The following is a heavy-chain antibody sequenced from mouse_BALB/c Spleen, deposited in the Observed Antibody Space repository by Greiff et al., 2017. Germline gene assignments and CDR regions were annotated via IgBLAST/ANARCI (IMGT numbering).Heavy chain of an antibody. CDR1: GFTFTAYY. Sequence: EVHLVESGGGLVQPGGSLRLSCATSGFTFTAYYMSWVRQPPGKALEWLGFIRNKANGYSTEYSAAVKGRFTISRDNSQSILYLQMNTLRAEDSATYYCARDKELRTCFDYWGQGTTLTVSS. CDR3: ARDKELRTCFDY. CDR2: IRNKANGYST. D-gene: IGHD1-1*01. V-gene: IGHV7-3*02. J-gene: IGHJ2*01.